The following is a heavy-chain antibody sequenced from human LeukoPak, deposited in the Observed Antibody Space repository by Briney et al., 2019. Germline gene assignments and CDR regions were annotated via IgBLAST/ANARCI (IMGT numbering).Heavy chain of an antibody. V-gene: IGHV3-7*01. D-gene: IGHD5-24*01. J-gene: IGHJ4*02. CDR3: ARDRWVDY. CDR1: GITLSNYW. Sequence: PGGSLRLSCAGSGITLSNYWMTWVRQIPGKGLEWVANINPDGSDKNYLDSVKGRFTISRDNAKNSLYLQMNSLRADDTAVYYCARDRWVDYWGQGTLVTVSS. CDR2: INPDGSDK.